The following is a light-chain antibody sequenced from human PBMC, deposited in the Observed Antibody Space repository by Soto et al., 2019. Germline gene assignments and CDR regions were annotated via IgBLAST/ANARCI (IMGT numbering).Light chain of an antibody. CDR2: AAS. J-gene: IGKJ1*01. V-gene: IGKV1-39*01. Sequence: DIQMTQSPSSLSASVGDRVTITCRASQSISNYLNWYQQKPGEAPSLLIYAASALQSGVPSRFSGSGSGTDFTLTISSLQPEDFATYYCQQSYSTPPTFGQGIKVEIK. CDR1: QSISNY. CDR3: QQSYSTPPT.